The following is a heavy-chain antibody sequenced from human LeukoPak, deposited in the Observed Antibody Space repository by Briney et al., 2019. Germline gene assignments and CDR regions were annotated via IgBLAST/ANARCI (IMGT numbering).Heavy chain of an antibody. CDR1: GFTFSSYA. CDR2: ISGSGGST. D-gene: IGHD3-10*01. CDR3: AKRPRGNYLDPFDY. Sequence: PGGSLRLSCAASGFTFSSYAMSWVRQAPGKGLEWVSGISGSGGSTYYADSVKGRFTISRDNSKNRLYLQMSSLRAEDTAVYYCAKRPRGNYLDPFDYWGQGTLVTVSS. V-gene: IGHV3-23*01. J-gene: IGHJ4*02.